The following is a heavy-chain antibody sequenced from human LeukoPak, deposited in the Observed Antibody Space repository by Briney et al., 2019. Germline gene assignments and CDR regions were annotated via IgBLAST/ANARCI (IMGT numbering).Heavy chain of an antibody. J-gene: IGHJ4*02. CDR3: AKDFNSGNYYTVDY. V-gene: IGHV1-18*01. CDR2: ISAYNGNT. D-gene: IGHD1-26*01. CDR1: GYTFTSYG. Sequence: ASVKVSCKASGYTFTSYGISWVRQAPGQGLEWMGWISAYNGNTNYAQKLQGRVTMTTDTSTSTAYMELRSLRSDDTAVYYCAKDFNSGNYYTVDYWGQGTLVTVSS.